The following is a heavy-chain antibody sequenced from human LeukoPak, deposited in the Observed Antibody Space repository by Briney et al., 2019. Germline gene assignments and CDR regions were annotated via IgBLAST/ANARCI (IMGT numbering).Heavy chain of an antibody. CDR2: IKQDGSEK. CDR3: ARYRVVVITNKNYYFDY. Sequence: GGSLRLSCAASGFTFSSYSMNWVRQAPGKGLEWVANIKQDGSEKYYVDSVKGRFTISRDNAKNSLYLQMNSLRAEDTAVYYCARYRVVVITNKNYYFDYWGQGTLVTVSS. J-gene: IGHJ4*02. V-gene: IGHV3-7*03. CDR1: GFTFSSYS. D-gene: IGHD3-22*01.